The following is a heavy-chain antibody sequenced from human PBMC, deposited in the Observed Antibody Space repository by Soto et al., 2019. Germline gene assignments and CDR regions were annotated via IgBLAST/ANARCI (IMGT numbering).Heavy chain of an antibody. CDR2: IIPFAGTT. CDR1: GGTFSNFA. J-gene: IGHJ6*02. CDR3: AKPGGRAAAGVYYYYGLDV. D-gene: IGHD6-13*01. V-gene: IGHV1-69*01. Sequence: QVQLVQSGAEVRKPGSSVKVSCKASGGTFSNFAFTWVRQAPGQGLEWMGEIIPFAGTTDHAQPFQGRVTLTADELTSTVYVELGSLRSDASDVYFCAKPGGRAAAGVYYYYGLDVWGQGTTVIVSS.